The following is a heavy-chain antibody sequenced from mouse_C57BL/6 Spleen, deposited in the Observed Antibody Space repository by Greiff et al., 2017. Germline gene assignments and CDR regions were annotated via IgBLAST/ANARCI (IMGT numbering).Heavy chain of an antibody. V-gene: IGHV1-61*01. CDR3: ARGLLGGY. D-gene: IGHD2-10*01. J-gene: IGHJ2*01. CDR1: GYTFTSYW. CDR2: IYPSDSET. Sequence: QVQLKQPGAELVRPGSSVKLSCKASGYTFTSYWMDWVKQRPGQGLEWIGNIYPSDSETHYNQKFKDKATLTVDKSSSTAYMQLSSLTSEDSAVYYCARGLLGGYWGQGTTLTVSS.